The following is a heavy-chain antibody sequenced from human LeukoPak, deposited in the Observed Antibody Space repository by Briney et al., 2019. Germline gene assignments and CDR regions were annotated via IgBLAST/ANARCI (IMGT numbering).Heavy chain of an antibody. D-gene: IGHD2-15*01. CDR3: ARAEFLYCSGGSCYPRYYFDY. CDR2: ISAYNGNT. Sequence: ASVKASCKASGYTFTSYGISWVRQAPGQGLEWMGWISAYNGNTNYAQKLQGRVTMTTDTSTSTAYMELRSLRSDDTAVYYCARAEFLYCSGGSCYPRYYFDYWGQGTLVTVSS. CDR1: GYTFTSYG. V-gene: IGHV1-18*01. J-gene: IGHJ4*02.